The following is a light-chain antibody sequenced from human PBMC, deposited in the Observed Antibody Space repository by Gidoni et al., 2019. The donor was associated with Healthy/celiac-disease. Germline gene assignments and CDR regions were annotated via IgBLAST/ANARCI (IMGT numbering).Light chain of an antibody. Sequence: ILMTHSPATLSVSPGETATLSCRASQSVSSNLAWYEQKRVQAPRLGIYGASTRATGITARFSGSGSGTEFTLTISRLQSEDLAVYYCQQYNNWSYTFGQETKLEFK. CDR1: QSVSSN. CDR3: QQYNNWSYT. J-gene: IGKJ2*01. CDR2: GAS. V-gene: IGKV3-15*01.